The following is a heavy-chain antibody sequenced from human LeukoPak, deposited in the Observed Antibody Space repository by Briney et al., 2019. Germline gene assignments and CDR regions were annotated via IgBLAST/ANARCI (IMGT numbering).Heavy chain of an antibody. Sequence: GGSLRLSCAASGFTFSGYWMSWVRQAPGKGLEWVANITQVGSEKYYVDSVKGRFTISRDNAKNSLYLQMNSLRAEDTAVYYCARDDCSSISCYHNWFDPWGQGTLVTVSS. CDR3: ARDDCSSISCYHNWFDP. D-gene: IGHD2-2*01. CDR1: GFTFSGYW. CDR2: ITQVGSEK. V-gene: IGHV3-7*01. J-gene: IGHJ5*02.